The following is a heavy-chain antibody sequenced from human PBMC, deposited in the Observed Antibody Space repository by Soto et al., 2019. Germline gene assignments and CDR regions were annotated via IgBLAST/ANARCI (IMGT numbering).Heavy chain of an antibody. CDR1: GGTFSKNA. V-gene: IGHV1-69*13. D-gene: IGHD1-1*01. CDR3: ASDRGGRRDDGYGMDV. J-gene: IGHJ6*02. CDR2: IIPIFGTA. Sequence: SVKVSCKTSGGTFSKNAISWVRQAPGQGLEWMGGIIPIFGTAKYAQKFQDRVTITADESTSTAYMELSSLTAEDTAVYYCASDRGGRRDDGYGMDVWGQGTTVTVSS.